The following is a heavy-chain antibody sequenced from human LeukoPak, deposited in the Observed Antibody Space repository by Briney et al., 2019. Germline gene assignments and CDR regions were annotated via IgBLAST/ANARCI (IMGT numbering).Heavy chain of an antibody. J-gene: IGHJ4*02. Sequence: SETLSLTCAVYGGSFSGYYWSWIRQPPGKGLEWIGYIYYSGSTNYNPSLKSRVTISVDTSKNQFSLKLSSVTAADTAVYYCARDDGTADDHFDYWGQGTLVTVSS. V-gene: IGHV4-59*01. CDR1: GGSFSGYY. CDR3: ARDDGTADDHFDY. CDR2: IYYSGST. D-gene: IGHD3-16*01.